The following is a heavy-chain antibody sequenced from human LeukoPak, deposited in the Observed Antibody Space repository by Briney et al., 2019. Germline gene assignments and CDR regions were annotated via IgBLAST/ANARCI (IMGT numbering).Heavy chain of an antibody. CDR3: ASYYYSSGSPLYYFDY. D-gene: IGHD3-10*01. J-gene: IGHJ4*02. V-gene: IGHV1-8*01. CDR2: MNPNSGNT. Sequence: ASVTASCKASGYTFTSYDINWVRQAAGQGLEWMGWMNPNSGNTGYAQKFQGRVTMTRNTSISTAYMELSSLRSEDTAVYYCASYYYSSGSPLYYFDYWGQGTLVTVSS. CDR1: GYTFTSYD.